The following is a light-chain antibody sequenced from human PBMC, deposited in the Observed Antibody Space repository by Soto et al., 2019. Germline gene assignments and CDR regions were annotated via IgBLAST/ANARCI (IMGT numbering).Light chain of an antibody. V-gene: IGLV3-21*02. CDR2: DSS. J-gene: IGLJ3*02. CDR1: NIGDKD. Sequence: ELAQPPSVSVAPRQTARITCGGNNIGDKDVHWYQQKPGQAPVLVVYDSSDRPSGIPERFSGSNSGNTATLTISGVEAGDEADYYCQVWDSRRDHSVFGGGTQLTVL. CDR3: QVWDSRRDHSV.